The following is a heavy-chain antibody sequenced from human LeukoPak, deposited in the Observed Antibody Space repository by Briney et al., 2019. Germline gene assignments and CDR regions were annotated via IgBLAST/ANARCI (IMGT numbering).Heavy chain of an antibody. CDR2: ISYDGSNK. V-gene: IGHV3-30*14. J-gene: IGHJ4*02. D-gene: IGHD3-10*01. Sequence: GGSLRLSCAASGFTFSSYAMHWVRQAPGKGLEWVAVISYDGSNKYYADSVKGRFTISRDNSKNTLYLEMNSLRAEDTAVYYCARGLYGSGSYGGHDYWGQGTLVTVSS. CDR3: ARGLYGSGSYGGHDY. CDR1: GFTFSSYA.